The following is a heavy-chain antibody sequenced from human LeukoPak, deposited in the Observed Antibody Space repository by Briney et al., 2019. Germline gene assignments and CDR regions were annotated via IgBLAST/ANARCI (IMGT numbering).Heavy chain of an antibody. CDR1: GGSISSGSYY. CDR3: ARSDGGPFDY. D-gene: IGHD4-23*01. V-gene: IGHV4-61*01. CDR2: IYNSGST. J-gene: IGHJ4*02. Sequence: SETLSLTCTVSGGSISSGSYYWGWIRQPPGKGLEWIGYIYNSGSTNYNPSLKSRVTISVDTSKNQFSLKLSSVTAADTAVYYCARSDGGPFDYWGQGTLVTVSS.